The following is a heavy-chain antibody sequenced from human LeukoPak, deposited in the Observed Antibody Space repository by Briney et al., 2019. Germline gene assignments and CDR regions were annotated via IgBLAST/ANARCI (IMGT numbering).Heavy chain of an antibody. CDR3: ARGDCSTISCPQYWFDP. D-gene: IGHD2-2*01. CDR2: ISSDGSST. V-gene: IGHV3-74*01. J-gene: IGHJ5*02. Sequence: PGGSLRLSCVASGFTFSRYNMHWVRQAPGKGLVRVPRISSDGSSTRYADSVRGRFTISRDNAKNTLYLQVNSLRAEDTAVYYCARGDCSTISCPQYWFDPWGQGTLVTVSS. CDR1: GFTFSRYN.